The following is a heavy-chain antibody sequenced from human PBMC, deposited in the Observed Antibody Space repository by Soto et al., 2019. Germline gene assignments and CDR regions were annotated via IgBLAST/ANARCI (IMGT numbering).Heavy chain of an antibody. CDR2: IAYDGNNK. D-gene: IGHD3-10*01. V-gene: IGHV3-30*18. Sequence: QVQLVESGGGVVQPGTSLRVSCAASGFTFSIYGMHWVRQAPGKGLEWVAAIAYDGNNKYYADSVKGRFTISRDNSKNTLYLQMNSLRPEDTAMYYCAKAPVYYYGSGSVSKGMDVWGQGTTVTVSS. CDR1: GFTFSIYG. J-gene: IGHJ6*02. CDR3: AKAPVYYYGSGSVSKGMDV.